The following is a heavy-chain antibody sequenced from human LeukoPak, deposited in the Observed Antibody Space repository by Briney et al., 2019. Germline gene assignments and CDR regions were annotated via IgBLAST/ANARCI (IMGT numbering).Heavy chain of an antibody. CDR3: ARDGSSWSPTGMDY. J-gene: IGHJ4*02. CDR1: GGPFSTYY. CDR2: IYYSGST. V-gene: IGHV4-59*12. Sequence: PSETLSLTCTVSGGPFSTYYWTWIRQPPGKGLEWIGYIYYSGSTNYNPSLKSRVSISLDTSKNQFSLELTSVTAADTAVYYCARDGSSWSPTGMDYWGQGTLVTVSS. D-gene: IGHD6-13*01.